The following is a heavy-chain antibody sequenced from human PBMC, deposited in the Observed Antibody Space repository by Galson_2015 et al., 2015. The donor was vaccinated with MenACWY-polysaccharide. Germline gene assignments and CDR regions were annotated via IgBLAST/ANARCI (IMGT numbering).Heavy chain of an antibody. V-gene: IGHV3-23*01. CDR3: ARLSGYTYRSPYYSDY. CDR2: MSGSGGST. CDR1: GFTFSSYA. Sequence: SLRLSCAAAGFTFSSYAMSWVRQAPGKGLEWVSSMSGSGGSTYYGDSVKGRFTISRDNSKNTLYLQMNSPRAEDTAIYYCARLSGYTYRSPYYSDYWGQGTLVTVSS. D-gene: IGHD5-12*01. J-gene: IGHJ4*02.